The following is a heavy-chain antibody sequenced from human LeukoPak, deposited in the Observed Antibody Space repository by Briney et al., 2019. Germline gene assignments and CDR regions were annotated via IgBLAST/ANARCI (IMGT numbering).Heavy chain of an antibody. V-gene: IGHV3-33*06. CDR2: IWYDGSNK. CDR3: AKEHSGYDLGYFDY. D-gene: IGHD5-12*01. J-gene: IGHJ4*02. Sequence: GGSLRLSCAASGFTFSSYGMHWFRQAPGKGLEGVAVIWYDGSNKYYADSVKGRFTISRDNSKNTLYLQMNSLRAEDTAVYSCAKEHSGYDLGYFDYWGQGTLVTVSS. CDR1: GFTFSSYG.